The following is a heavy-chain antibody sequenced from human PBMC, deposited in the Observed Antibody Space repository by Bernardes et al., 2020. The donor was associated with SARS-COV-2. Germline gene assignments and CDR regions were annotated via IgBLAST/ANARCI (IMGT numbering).Heavy chain of an antibody. D-gene: IGHD2-15*01. CDR3: ARGTVVPGPSYGMDV. CDR1: GGSISSSSYY. V-gene: IGHV4-39*07. Sequence: SESLSLTCTVSGGSISSSSYYWGWIRQPPGKGLEWIGSIYYTGSTYYNPSLKSRITISVDTSKNQFSLKLSSVTAADTAVYYCARGTVVPGPSYGMDVWGQGTTVTVSS. CDR2: IYYTGST. J-gene: IGHJ6*02.